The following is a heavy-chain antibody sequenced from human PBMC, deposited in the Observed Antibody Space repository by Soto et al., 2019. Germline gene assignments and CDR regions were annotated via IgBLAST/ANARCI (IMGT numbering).Heavy chain of an antibody. CDR3: ARDDEGGSDCDLGY. D-gene: IGHD1-26*01. CDR2: ILSDGSNK. Sequence: QVQLVESGGGVVQPGRSLRLSCAVSGFTLSSHAMHWVRQAPGKGLEWVALILSDGSNKYYADSVKGRFTTSRDNSKNTVYLQRNSLSVEDTAVYYCARDDEGGSDCDLGYWGQGALVTVSS. J-gene: IGHJ4*02. V-gene: IGHV3-30-3*01. CDR1: GFTLSSHA.